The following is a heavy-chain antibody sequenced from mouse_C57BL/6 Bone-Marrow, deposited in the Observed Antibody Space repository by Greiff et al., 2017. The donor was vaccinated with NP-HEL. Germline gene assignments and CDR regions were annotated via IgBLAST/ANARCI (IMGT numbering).Heavy chain of an antibody. CDR2: IDPNSGGT. J-gene: IGHJ2*01. V-gene: IGHV1-72*01. Sequence: QVQLQQPGAELVKPGASVKLSCKASGYTFTSYWMHWVKQRPGRGLEWIGRIDPNSGGTKYNEKFKSKATLTVDKPSSTAYMQLSSLTSEDSAVYYCARSLYYGSSPYYFDDWGQGTTLTGSS. D-gene: IGHD1-1*01. CDR1: GYTFTSYW. CDR3: ARSLYYGSSPYYFDD.